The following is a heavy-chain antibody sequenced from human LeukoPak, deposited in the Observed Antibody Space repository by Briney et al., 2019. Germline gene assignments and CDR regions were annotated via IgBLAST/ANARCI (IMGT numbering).Heavy chain of an antibody. V-gene: IGHV3-11*04. CDR3: ARPADRMIVVAYDY. J-gene: IGHJ4*02. D-gene: IGHD3-22*01. Sequence: PGGSLRLSCAASGFTFSDYYMNWIRQAPGKGLELISYVSSSGTTVYYADSVRGRFTISRDNSKNTLYLQMNSLRAEDTAVYYCARPADRMIVVAYDYWGQGTLVTVSS. CDR1: GFTFSDYY. CDR2: VSSSGTTV.